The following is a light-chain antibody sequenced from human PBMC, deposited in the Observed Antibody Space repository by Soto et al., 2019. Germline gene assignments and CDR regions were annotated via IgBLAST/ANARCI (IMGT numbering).Light chain of an antibody. CDR2: DAS. CDR3: QQRSNWPPLT. Sequence: EIVLTQSPGTLSLSPGESATLSCRASQSFNNYLAWYQQKPGQAPRLLIYDASNRATGIPARFSGSGSGTDFTLTISSLEPEDFAVYYCQQRSNWPPLTFGGGTRLEIK. V-gene: IGKV3-11*01. J-gene: IGKJ5*01. CDR1: QSFNNY.